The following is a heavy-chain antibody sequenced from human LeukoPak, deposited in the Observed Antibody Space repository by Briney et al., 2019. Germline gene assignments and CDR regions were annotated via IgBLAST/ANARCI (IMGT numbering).Heavy chain of an antibody. Sequence: SETLSLTCAVYGGSFSGYYWSWIRQPPGKGLEWIGEINHSGSTNYNPSLKSRVTISVDTSKNQFSLKLSSVTAADTAVYYCTRGDGRITIFGVVIMASWFDPWGQGTLVTVSS. V-gene: IGHV4-34*01. J-gene: IGHJ5*02. D-gene: IGHD3-3*01. CDR3: TRGDGRITIFGVVIMASWFDP. CDR1: GGSFSGYY. CDR2: INHSGST.